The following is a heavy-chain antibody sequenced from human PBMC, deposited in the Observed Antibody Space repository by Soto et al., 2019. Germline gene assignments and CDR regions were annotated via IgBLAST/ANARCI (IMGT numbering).Heavy chain of an antibody. Sequence: GASVKVSCKASGYTFTSYGISWVRQAPGQGLEWMGWISAYNGNTNYAQKLQGRVTMTTDTSTSTAYMELRSLRSDDTAVYYCARFVPYELGVRWNSGYDSQPYLGSRVDYYYYGMDVWGQGTTVTVSS. J-gene: IGHJ6*02. CDR1: GYTFTSYG. D-gene: IGHD5-12*01. V-gene: IGHV1-18*01. CDR3: ARFVPYELGVRWNSGYDSQPYLGSRVDYYYYGMDV. CDR2: ISAYNGNT.